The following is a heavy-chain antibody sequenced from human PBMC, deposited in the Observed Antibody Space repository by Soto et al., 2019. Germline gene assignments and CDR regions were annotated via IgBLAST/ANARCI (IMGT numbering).Heavy chain of an antibody. CDR3: ARGCCSGVRCTARYTGYAFDI. J-gene: IGHJ3*02. D-gene: IGHD2-15*01. V-gene: IGHV1-8*01. Sequence: QVQLVQSGAEVKKPGASVKVSCKASGYTFTSYDINWVRQATGQGLEWMGWMNPNSGNTGYEQKFQGRVNLTRNTSISTAYMELSSLRSEDTAVYYCARGCCSGVRCTARYTGYAFDIWGHVTMVTVSS. CDR2: MNPNSGNT. CDR1: GYTFTSYD.